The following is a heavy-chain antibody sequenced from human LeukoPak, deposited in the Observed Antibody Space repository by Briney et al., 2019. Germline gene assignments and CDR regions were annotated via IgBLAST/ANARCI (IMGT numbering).Heavy chain of an antibody. CDR1: GYTFTSYD. Sequence: ASVKVTCKASGYTFTSYDINWVRQATGQGVEWMGWMNPNSGNTGYAQKFQGRVTMTRDMSTSTAYMELSSLRSGDTAVYYCARDYYGSRSSSFDPWGQGTLVTVSS. CDR3: ARDYYGSRSSSFDP. V-gene: IGHV1-8*01. J-gene: IGHJ5*02. CDR2: MNPNSGNT. D-gene: IGHD3-10*01.